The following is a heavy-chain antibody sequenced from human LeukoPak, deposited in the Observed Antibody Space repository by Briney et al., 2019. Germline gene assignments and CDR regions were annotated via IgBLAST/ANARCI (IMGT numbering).Heavy chain of an antibody. CDR1: GFTFSGYS. CDR3: ARVGSTVVTRIDY. V-gene: IGHV3-48*01. D-gene: IGHD4-23*01. CDR2: ISSSSSTI. Sequence: PGGFLRLSCAASGFTFSGYSMNWVRQAPGKGLEWVSYISSSSSTIYYAGSVKGRFTISRDNAKNSLYLQMNSLRAEDTAVYYCARVGSTVVTRIDYWGQGTLVTVSS. J-gene: IGHJ4*02.